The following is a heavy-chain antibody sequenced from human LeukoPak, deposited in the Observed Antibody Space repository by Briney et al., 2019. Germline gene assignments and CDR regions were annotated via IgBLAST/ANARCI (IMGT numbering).Heavy chain of an antibody. V-gene: IGHV3-74*01. D-gene: IGHD3-10*01. CDR3: TRRREGSAYRDF. Sequence: GGSLRLSCAASGFTFSSYWMHWVRQVPGKGLVWVSRINSDGSRTTYAGSVKGRFTISRDNAKNTLYLQMNSLRAEDTAVYYCTRRREGSAYRDFWGQGTLVTVSS. CDR1: GFTFSSYW. J-gene: IGHJ4*02. CDR2: INSDGSRT.